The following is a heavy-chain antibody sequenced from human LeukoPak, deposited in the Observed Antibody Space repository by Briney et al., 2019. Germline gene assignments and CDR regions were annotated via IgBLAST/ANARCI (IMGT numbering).Heavy chain of an antibody. D-gene: IGHD2-2*01. Sequence: GGSLRLSCAASGFTFSSYWMSWVRQAPGKGLEWVANIMQDGSEKFYVDSVKGRFTISRDNAKNSPYLQMHSLRAEDTAVYYCARDSLYQQLSSYGMDVWGQGTTVTVSS. CDR3: ARDSLYQQLSSYGMDV. J-gene: IGHJ6*02. V-gene: IGHV3-7*01. CDR1: GFTFSSYW. CDR2: IMQDGSEK.